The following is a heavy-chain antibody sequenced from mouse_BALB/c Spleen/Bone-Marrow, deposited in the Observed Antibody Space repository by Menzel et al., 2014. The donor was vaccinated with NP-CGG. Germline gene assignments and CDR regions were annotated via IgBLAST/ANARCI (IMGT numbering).Heavy chain of an antibody. CDR2: IYPGSGST. Sequence: LQQSGSELVRPGTSVKLSCKASGYTFTSYWMHWVKQRPGQGLEWIGNIYPGSGSTNYDEKFKNKATLTVDTSSSTAYMQLSRLTSEDSAVYYCTRSPITTVVAETMDYWGQGTSVTSSS. V-gene: IGHV1S22*01. CDR3: TRSPITTVVAETMDY. D-gene: IGHD1-1*01. CDR1: GYTFTSYW. J-gene: IGHJ4*01.